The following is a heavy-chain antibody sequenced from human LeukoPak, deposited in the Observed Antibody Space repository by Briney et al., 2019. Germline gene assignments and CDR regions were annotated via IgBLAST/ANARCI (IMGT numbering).Heavy chain of an antibody. D-gene: IGHD6-13*01. CDR2: IYYSGST. Sequence: SETLPLTCTVSGGSISSYYWSWIRQPPGKGLEWIGYIYYSGSTNYNPSLKSRVTISVDTSKNQFSLKLSTVTAADTAVYYCAVIAAASTEDWFDPWGQGTLVTVSS. CDR3: AVIAAASTEDWFDP. V-gene: IGHV4-59*12. CDR1: GGSISSYY. J-gene: IGHJ5*02.